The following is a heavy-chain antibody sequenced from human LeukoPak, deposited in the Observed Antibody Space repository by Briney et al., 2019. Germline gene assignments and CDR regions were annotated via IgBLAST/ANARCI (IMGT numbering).Heavy chain of an antibody. CDR3: ARGDSSGNTDY. CDR1: GFTFSRYS. CDR2: ISIRSTYI. J-gene: IGHJ4*02. D-gene: IGHD3-22*01. Sequence: GGSLRLACAASGFTFSRYSMNWVSQAPGKGLEWVSYISIRSTYIYYADSVKGRFTISRDNAKNSLYLQMNSLRAEDTAVYYCARGDSSGNTDYWGQGTLVTVSS. V-gene: IGHV3-21*01.